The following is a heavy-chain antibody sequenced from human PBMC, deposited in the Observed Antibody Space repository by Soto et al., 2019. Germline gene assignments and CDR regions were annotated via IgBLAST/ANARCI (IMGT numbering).Heavy chain of an antibody. J-gene: IGHJ4*02. CDR2: IRAYNGNT. V-gene: IGHV1-18*04. CDR3: ARVSGDSDFRAVDY. CDR1: GFTFTSYG. D-gene: IGHD2-21*01. Sequence: ASVKVSCKTSGFTFTSYGITWVRQAPGQGLEWMGWIRAYNGNTNYVQNFKDRVAMTTDPSTRTAYMELKSLKSDDSAVYYCARVSGDSDFRAVDYWGQGTLVTVSS.